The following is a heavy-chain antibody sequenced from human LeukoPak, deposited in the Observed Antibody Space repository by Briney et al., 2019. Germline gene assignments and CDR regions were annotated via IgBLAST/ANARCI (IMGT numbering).Heavy chain of an antibody. CDR3: ARIEGTFEYDSSGYYYGDY. V-gene: IGHV3-23*01. D-gene: IGHD3-22*01. Sequence: GGSLRLSCAASGFTFSTYAMTWVRQAPGKGLEWVSTISGSGGSTNYADSVKGRFTISRDNSKNTLYLQMNSLRAEDTAVYYCARIEGTFEYDSSGYYYGDYWGQGTLVTVSS. CDR1: GFTFSTYA. CDR2: ISGSGGST. J-gene: IGHJ4*02.